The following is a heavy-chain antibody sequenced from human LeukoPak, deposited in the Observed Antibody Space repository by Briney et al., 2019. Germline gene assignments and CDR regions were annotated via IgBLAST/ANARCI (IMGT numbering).Heavy chain of an antibody. CDR1: GFTFSSYA. V-gene: IGHV3-23*01. J-gene: IGHJ4*02. Sequence: GGSLRLSCAASGFTFSSYAMSWGRQAPGKGLEWVSGIRGSGGRTYYADSVKGRFTVSRDNSKNTLYLQMNSLRAEDTAVYYCAKSTVTVMRPYYFDYWGQGTLVTVSS. CDR2: IRGSGGRT. D-gene: IGHD4-11*01. CDR3: AKSTVTVMRPYYFDY.